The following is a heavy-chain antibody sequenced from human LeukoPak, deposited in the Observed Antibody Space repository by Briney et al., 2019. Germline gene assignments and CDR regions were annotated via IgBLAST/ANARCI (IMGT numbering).Heavy chain of an antibody. CDR2: ISGSGTTI. J-gene: IGHJ6*03. Sequence: GGSLRLSCVASGFTFSSYNMNWVRQPPGKGLEWVSYISGSGTTIYYADSVRGRFTISRDNAKSSPYLQMKSLRAEDTAVYYCAREPYDFWSAASVPGSYYMDVWGKGTTVTVSS. CDR1: GFTFSSYN. V-gene: IGHV3-48*01. CDR3: AREPYDFWSAASVPGSYYMDV. D-gene: IGHD3-3*01.